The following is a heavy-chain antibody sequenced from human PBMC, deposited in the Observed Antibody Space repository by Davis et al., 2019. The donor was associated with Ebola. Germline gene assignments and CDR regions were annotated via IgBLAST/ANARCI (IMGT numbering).Heavy chain of an antibody. CDR2: IYHSGST. V-gene: IGHV4-30-2*01. Sequence: MPSETLSLTCAVSGGSISSGGYSWSWIRQPPGKGLEWIGYIYHSGSTYYNPSLKSRVTISVDRSKNQFSLKLSSVTAADTAVYYCASADDYGDYWGQGTLVTVSS. J-gene: IGHJ4*02. CDR3: ASADDYGDY. CDR1: GGSISSGGYS.